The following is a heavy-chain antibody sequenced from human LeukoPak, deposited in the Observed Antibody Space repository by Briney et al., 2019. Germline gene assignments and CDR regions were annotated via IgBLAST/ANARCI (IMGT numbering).Heavy chain of an antibody. Sequence: SETLSLTCTVSGGSISSYYWSWIRQPAGKGLEWIGRIYTSGSTNYNPSLKSRVTMSVDTSKNQFSLKQSSVTAADTAVYYCARDSITIFGVVITFDYWGQGTLVTVSS. CDR1: GGSISSYY. D-gene: IGHD3-3*01. V-gene: IGHV4-4*07. CDR2: IYTSGST. CDR3: ARDSITIFGVVITFDY. J-gene: IGHJ4*02.